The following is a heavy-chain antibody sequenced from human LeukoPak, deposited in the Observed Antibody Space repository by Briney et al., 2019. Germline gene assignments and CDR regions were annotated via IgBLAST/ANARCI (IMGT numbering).Heavy chain of an antibody. Sequence: GGSLRLSCAASGFTFSSYWMSWVRQAPGKGLEWVANIKQDGSEKYYVDSVKGRFTISRDNAKNSLYLQMNSLRAEDTAVYYCARTYYDILTGYQNFDYWGQGTLVTASS. CDR3: ARTYYDILTGYQNFDY. J-gene: IGHJ4*02. CDR2: IKQDGSEK. V-gene: IGHV3-7*01. D-gene: IGHD3-9*01. CDR1: GFTFSSYW.